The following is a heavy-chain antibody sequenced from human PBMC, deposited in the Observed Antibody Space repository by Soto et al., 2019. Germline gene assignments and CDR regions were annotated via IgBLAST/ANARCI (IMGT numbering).Heavy chain of an antibody. CDR1: GFTFSSYA. V-gene: IGHV3-23*01. D-gene: IGHD1-7*01. J-gene: IGHJ3*02. CDR2: ISGSGGST. Sequence: GGSLRLSCAASGFTFSSYAMSWVRQAPGKGLEWVSAISGSGGSTYYADSVKGRFTISRDNSKNTLYLQMNSLRAEDTAVYYWAKDRGDYWNYGAFDIWGQGTMVTVSS. CDR3: AKDRGDYWNYGAFDI.